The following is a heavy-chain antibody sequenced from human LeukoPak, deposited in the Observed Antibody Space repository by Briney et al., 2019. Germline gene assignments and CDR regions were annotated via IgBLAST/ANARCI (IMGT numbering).Heavy chain of an antibody. CDR1: GFTFSSYS. Sequence: GGSLRLSCAASGFTFSSYSMNWVRLAPGKGLEWVSSISSSSSYIYYADSVKGRFTISRDNAKNSLYLQMNSLRAEDTAVYYCARPYCSSTSCYLDAFDIWGQGTMVTVSS. J-gene: IGHJ3*02. CDR3: ARPYCSSTSCYLDAFDI. V-gene: IGHV3-21*01. CDR2: ISSSSSYI. D-gene: IGHD2-2*01.